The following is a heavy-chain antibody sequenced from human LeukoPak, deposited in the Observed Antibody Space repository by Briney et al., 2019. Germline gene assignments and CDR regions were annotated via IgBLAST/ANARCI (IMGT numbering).Heavy chain of an antibody. D-gene: IGHD3-16*01. Sequence: GESLKISCKGSGYSFTNSWIGWVRQMPGKGLEWMGMIYCGDSDTRYSPSFRDQVTISVDKSISTAYLQWSSLKASDTAMYYCSRSGGYYMDVWGKGTTVTVSS. CDR1: GYSFTNSW. CDR3: SRSGGYYMDV. CDR2: IYCGDSDT. V-gene: IGHV5-51*01. J-gene: IGHJ6*03.